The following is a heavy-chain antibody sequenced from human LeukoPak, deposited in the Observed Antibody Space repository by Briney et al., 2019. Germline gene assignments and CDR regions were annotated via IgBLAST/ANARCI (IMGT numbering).Heavy chain of an antibody. CDR2: IYNSGGT. V-gene: IGHV4-59*08. CDR3: ARTKYSWGVNWFDP. D-gene: IGHD3-10*01. Sequence: GSLRLSCSASGFTFSSYAMHWIRQPPGKGLEWIGDIYNSGGTNYNPSLKSRVTISTDTSKNQFSLRLSSVNAADTAIYYYARTKYSWGVNWFDPWGQGTLVTVSS. J-gene: IGHJ5*02. CDR1: GFTFSSYA.